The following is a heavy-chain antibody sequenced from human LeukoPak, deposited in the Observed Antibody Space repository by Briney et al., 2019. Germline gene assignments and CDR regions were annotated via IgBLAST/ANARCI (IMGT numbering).Heavy chain of an antibody. CDR2: ISYDGSNK. J-gene: IGHJ4*02. Sequence: GGSLRLSCAASGFTFSSYGMHWVRQAPGKGLEWVAVISYDGSNKYYADSVKGRFTISRDNSKNTLYLQMNSLRAEDTAVYYCAKDRGGDYGDLYFDYWGQGTLVTVSS. CDR3: AKDRGGDYGDLYFDY. D-gene: IGHD4-17*01. V-gene: IGHV3-30*18. CDR1: GFTFSSYG.